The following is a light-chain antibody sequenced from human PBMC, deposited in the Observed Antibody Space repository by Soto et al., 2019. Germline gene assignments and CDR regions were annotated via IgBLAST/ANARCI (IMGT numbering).Light chain of an antibody. Sequence: DIQMTQSPSTLSASVGDRVTITCRASQSISSWMAWYQKKPGKPPKLLIYDASTLESGVPSRFSGSGSGTDFTLTISSLQPDDFATYYCHQFNTYSWTFGQGTKVDIK. V-gene: IGKV1-5*01. J-gene: IGKJ1*01. CDR3: HQFNTYSWT. CDR2: DAS. CDR1: QSISSW.